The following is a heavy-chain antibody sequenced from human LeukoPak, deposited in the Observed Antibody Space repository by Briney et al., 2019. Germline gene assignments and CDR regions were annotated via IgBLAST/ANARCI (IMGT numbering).Heavy chain of an antibody. CDR3: ARPPRDGYAFDY. CDR1: GFTFSSYS. V-gene: IGHV3-21*01. D-gene: IGHD5-24*01. Sequence: PAGILSLTCAASGFTFSSYSMNWVRQAPGKGLEWVSSISSSSSYIYYADSAKRRFTNSRENAKTSLYLQMNSRRAEETAGYYCARPPRDGYAFDYGGQGTLVTVP. J-gene: IGHJ4*02. CDR2: ISSSSSYI.